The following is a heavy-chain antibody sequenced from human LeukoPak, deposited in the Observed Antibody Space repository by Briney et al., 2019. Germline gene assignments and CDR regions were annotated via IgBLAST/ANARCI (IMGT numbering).Heavy chain of an antibody. D-gene: IGHD3-16*01. J-gene: IGHJ4*02. V-gene: IGHV3-48*03. CDR3: AKDGGRSQLRKFDY. Sequence: PGGSLRLSCAASGFTFSSYEMNWVRQAPGKGLEWVSYISSSGSTIYYADSVKGRFTISRDNSKNTLYLQMNSLRAEDTAVYYCAKDGGRSQLRKFDYWGQGTLVTVSS. CDR1: GFTFSSYE. CDR2: ISSSGSTI.